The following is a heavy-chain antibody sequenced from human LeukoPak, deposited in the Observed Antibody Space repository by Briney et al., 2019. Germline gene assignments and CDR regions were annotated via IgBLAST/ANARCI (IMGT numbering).Heavy chain of an antibody. V-gene: IGHV4-34*01. CDR1: GGSFSGYY. J-gene: IGHJ4*02. D-gene: IGHD6-19*01. Sequence: SETLSLTCAVYGGSFSGYYWSWIRQPPGKGLEWIGEINHSGSTNYNPSLKSRVTISVDTSKNQFSLKLSSVTAADTAVYYCARGRRIAVAGTREVAQHYYFDYWGQGTLVTVSS. CDR2: INHSGST. CDR3: ARGRRIAVAGTREVAQHYYFDY.